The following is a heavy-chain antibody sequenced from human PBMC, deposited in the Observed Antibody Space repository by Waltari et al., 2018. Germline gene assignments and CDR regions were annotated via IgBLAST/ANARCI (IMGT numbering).Heavy chain of an antibody. V-gene: IGHV1-2*02. D-gene: IGHD2-2*01. J-gene: IGHJ4*02. CDR1: GYTFTGYY. CDR2: INPKSGVT. Sequence: QVQLVQSGAEVKKPGASVKVSCKASGYTFTGYYMHWVRQAPGQGLEWMGRINPKSGVTNNAQKFQGRVTMTRDTAISTAYMELSRLRSDDTAVYYCARGGKVPAASPRGQQLPKRWGQGTLVTVSS. CDR3: ARGGKVPAASPRGQQLPKR.